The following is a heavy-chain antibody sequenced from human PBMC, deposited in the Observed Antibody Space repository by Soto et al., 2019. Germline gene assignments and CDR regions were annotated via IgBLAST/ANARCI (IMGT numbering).Heavy chain of an antibody. V-gene: IGHV3-48*02. CDR3: AKEYYNRRTDFDY. Sequence: GGSLRLSCAASGFTFSSYSMNWVRQAPGKGLEWVSYISSSSSTINYADSVKGRFTISRDNAKNTLYLQMNSLRDEDTAVYYCAKEYYNRRTDFDYWGQGTLVTVSS. CDR1: GFTFSSYS. D-gene: IGHD3-10*01. J-gene: IGHJ4*02. CDR2: ISSSSSTI.